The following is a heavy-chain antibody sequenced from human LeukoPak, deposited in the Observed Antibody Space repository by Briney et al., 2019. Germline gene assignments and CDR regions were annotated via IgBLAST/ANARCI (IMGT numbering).Heavy chain of an antibody. CDR1: GFTFSSYS. CDR2: IAFDDTDR. Sequence: GGSLRLSCAASGFTFSSYSMKWVRQAPGKGLEWVAAIAFDDTDRYYIDSVKGRFTISRDDSKNTLYLHMTSLRAEDTAVYYCARDLGSSSWYEMWFDPRGQGTLVTVSS. D-gene: IGHD6-13*01. J-gene: IGHJ5*02. V-gene: IGHV3-30*03. CDR3: ARDLGSSSWYEMWFDP.